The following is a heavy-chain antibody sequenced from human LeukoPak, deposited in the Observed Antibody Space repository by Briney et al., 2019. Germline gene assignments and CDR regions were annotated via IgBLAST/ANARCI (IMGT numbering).Heavy chain of an antibody. CDR1: GYSFTSYW. CDR2: IYPGYSDT. CDR3: ARRYAVTINWDPFDY. J-gene: IGHJ4*02. V-gene: IGHV5-51*01. D-gene: IGHD1-1*01. Sequence: GESLEISCKGSGYSFTSYWIGWVRQMPGKGLEWMGIIYPGYSDTRYSPSFQGQVTISADNPISTAYLQWSSMRASDTAMYYCARRYAVTINWDPFDYWGQGTLVTVSS.